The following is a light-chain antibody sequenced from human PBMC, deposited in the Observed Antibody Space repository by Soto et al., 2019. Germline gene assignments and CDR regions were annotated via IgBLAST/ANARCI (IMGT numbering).Light chain of an antibody. CDR2: GAS. CDR1: QTVSSAR. CDR3: HQYGSSPWT. Sequence: EIVLTQSPGTLSLSPGERATLSCRASQTVSSARLAWFQQKPGQAPRLLIYGASSRAPGIPDRFSGSGSETDFTLTITRLESEDFAVYSCHQYGSSPWTFGQGTKVDIX. J-gene: IGKJ1*01. V-gene: IGKV3-20*01.